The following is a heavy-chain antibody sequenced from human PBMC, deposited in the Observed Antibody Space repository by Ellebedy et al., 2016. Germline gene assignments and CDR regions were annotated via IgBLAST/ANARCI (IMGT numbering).Heavy chain of an antibody. CDR2: IYYTGGT. J-gene: IGHJ4*02. D-gene: IGHD3-10*01. Sequence: GSLRLSCTVSGGSVSSSSFYWSWVPQPPGKGLEWIGYIYYTGGTNYNPSFKSRVTISLDTSMNQFSLKLSSVTAADTAVYYCARGVYGSGNTFDYWGQGTLVTVSS. CDR1: GGSVSSSSFY. V-gene: IGHV4-61*01. CDR3: ARGVYGSGNTFDY.